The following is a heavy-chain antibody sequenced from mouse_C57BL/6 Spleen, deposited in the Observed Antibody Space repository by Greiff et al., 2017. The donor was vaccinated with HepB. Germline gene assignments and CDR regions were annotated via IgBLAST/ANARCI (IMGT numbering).Heavy chain of an antibody. CDR2: IYPSDSET. V-gene: IGHV1-61*01. J-gene: IGHJ3*01. CDR1: GYTFTSYW. Sequence: QVQLQQPGAELVRPGSSVKLSCKASGYTFTSYWMDWVKQRPGQGLEWIGNIYPSDSETHYNQKFKDKATLTVDKSSSTAYMQLSSLTSEDSAVYYFARRRTNDRALFSYWGRVTLGTVSA. D-gene: IGHD1-3*01. CDR3: ARRRTNDRALFSY.